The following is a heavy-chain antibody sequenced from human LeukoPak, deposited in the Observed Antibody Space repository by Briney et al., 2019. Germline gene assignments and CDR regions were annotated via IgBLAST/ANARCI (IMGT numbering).Heavy chain of an antibody. CDR2: IYHSGST. J-gene: IGHJ6*02. V-gene: IGHV4-30-2*01. Sequence: SETLSLTCAVSGGSISSGGYSWSWIRQPPGKGLEWIGYIYHSGSTYYNPSLKSRVTISVDRSKNQFSLKLSSVTAEDTAVYYCARAECSSTSCYNYYGMDVWGQGTTVTVSS. CDR1: GGSISSGGYS. CDR3: ARAECSSTSCYNYYGMDV. D-gene: IGHD2-2*02.